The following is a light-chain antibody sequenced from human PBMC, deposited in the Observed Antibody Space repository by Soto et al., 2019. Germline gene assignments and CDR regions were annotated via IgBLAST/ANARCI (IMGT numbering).Light chain of an antibody. CDR3: QHFHNWPPWT. CDR1: QSVSSS. J-gene: IGKJ1*01. V-gene: IGKV3-15*01. Sequence: EVVMTQSPDTLSVSPGERATLSCRASQSVSSSLAWYQQKPGQAPRLLIYGASTRATGVPARFSGSGSGTEFNLTISSLQSEDVAVYYCQHFHNWPPWTFGQGTRVEIK. CDR2: GAS.